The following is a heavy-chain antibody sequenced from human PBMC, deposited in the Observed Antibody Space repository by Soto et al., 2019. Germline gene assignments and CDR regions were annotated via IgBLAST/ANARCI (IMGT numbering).Heavy chain of an antibody. V-gene: IGHV5-51*01. Sequence: EVQLVQSGAEVKKPGESLKISCKGSGYSFATYWIAWVRQVPDKGLEWLGIIYPGDSDTRYSPSFQGQVTISADKSVSTAYLQWTSLKASDTAIYYGARSNSPYTHYDQWGRGTLVTVSS. CDR2: IYPGDSDT. J-gene: IGHJ4*02. D-gene: IGHD4-4*01. CDR1: GYSFATYW. CDR3: ARSNSPYTHYDQ.